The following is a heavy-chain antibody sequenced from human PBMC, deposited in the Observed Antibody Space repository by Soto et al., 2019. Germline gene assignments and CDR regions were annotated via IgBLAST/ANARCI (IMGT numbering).Heavy chain of an antibody. CDR3: ARVGYGGKYYYHYGMDV. Sequence: SETLSLTCAVYGGSFSGYYWSWIRQPPGKGLEWIGEINHSGSTNYNPSLKSRVTISVDTSKNQFSLKLSSVTAADTAVYYCARVGYGGKYYYHYGMDVWGQGTTVTVSS. D-gene: IGHD2-15*01. CDR2: INHSGST. V-gene: IGHV4-34*01. J-gene: IGHJ6*02. CDR1: GGSFSGYY.